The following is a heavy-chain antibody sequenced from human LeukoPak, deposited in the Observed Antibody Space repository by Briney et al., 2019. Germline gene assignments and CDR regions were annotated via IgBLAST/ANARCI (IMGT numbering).Heavy chain of an antibody. J-gene: IGHJ3*02. CDR3: ARQTRTMIVVVIRLDAFDI. D-gene: IGHD3-22*01. CDR1: GGSISSSSYY. V-gene: IGHV4-39*01. CDR2: IYYSGST. Sequence: SETLSLTCTVSGGSISSSSYYWGWIRQPPGKGLEWIGSIYYSGSTYYNPSLKSRVTISVDTSKNQFSLKLSSVTAADMAVYYCARQTRTMIVVVIRLDAFDIWGQGTMVTVSS.